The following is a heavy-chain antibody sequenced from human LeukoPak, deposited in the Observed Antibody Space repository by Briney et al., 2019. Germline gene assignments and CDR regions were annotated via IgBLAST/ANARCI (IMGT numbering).Heavy chain of an antibody. J-gene: IGHJ4*02. V-gene: IGHV1-2*02. CDR2: INPNSGGT. CDR3: ASTGVVPAAPYYFDY. Sequence: ASVKVSCKASGYTFTGYYMHWVRQAPGQGLEWMGWINPNSGGTNYAQKFQGRVTMTRDTSTSTAYMELSRLRSDDTAVYYCASTGVVPAAPYYFDYWGQGTLVTVSS. D-gene: IGHD2-2*01. CDR1: GYTFTGYY.